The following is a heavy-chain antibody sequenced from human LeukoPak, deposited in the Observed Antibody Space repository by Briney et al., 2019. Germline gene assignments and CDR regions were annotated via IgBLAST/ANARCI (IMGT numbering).Heavy chain of an antibody. Sequence: ASVKLSCTTSGYTFTGYYMHWVRQAPGQVPECIGWINPYTCDTNYAQSFQGRVSLTRDTSISTAYMELSRLRSDDTAVYYCARPGYYDSSGYYYLAAFDIWGQGTMVTVSS. CDR1: GYTFTGYY. V-gene: IGHV1-2*02. D-gene: IGHD3-22*01. CDR3: ARPGYYDSSGYYYLAAFDI. J-gene: IGHJ3*02. CDR2: INPYTCDT.